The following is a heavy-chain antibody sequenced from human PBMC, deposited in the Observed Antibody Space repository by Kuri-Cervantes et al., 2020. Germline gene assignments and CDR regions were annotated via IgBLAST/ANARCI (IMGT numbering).Heavy chain of an antibody. CDR2: ISYDGSNK. V-gene: IGHV3-30*03. D-gene: IGHD6-13*01. Sequence: GESLKISCAASGFTFSSYGMHWVRQAPGKGLEWVAVISYDGSNKYYADSVKGRFTISRDNSKNTLYLQMNSLRAEDTAMYYCARDHSRTWFLHFDYWGQGTLVTVSS. J-gene: IGHJ4*02. CDR1: GFTFSSYG. CDR3: ARDHSRTWFLHFDY.